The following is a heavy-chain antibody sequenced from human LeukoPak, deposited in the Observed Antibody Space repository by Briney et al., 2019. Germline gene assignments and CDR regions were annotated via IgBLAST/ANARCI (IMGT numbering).Heavy chain of an antibody. J-gene: IGHJ4*02. D-gene: IGHD5-12*01. CDR3: AKDHYSGYDYVDY. CDR1: GFTFSSYS. V-gene: IGHV3-23*01. Sequence: GGSLRLSCAASGFTFSSYSMNWVRQAPGKGLEWVSAISGSGGSTYYADSVKGRFTISRDNSKNTLYLQMNSLRAEDTAVYYCAKDHYSGYDYVDYWGQGTLVTVSS. CDR2: ISGSGGST.